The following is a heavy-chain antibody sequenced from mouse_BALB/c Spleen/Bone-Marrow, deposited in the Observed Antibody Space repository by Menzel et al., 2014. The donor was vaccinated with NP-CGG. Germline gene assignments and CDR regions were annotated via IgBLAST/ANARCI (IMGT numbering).Heavy chain of an antibody. CDR1: GFSIHNYA. J-gene: IGHJ2*01. V-gene: IGHV5-6-5*01. D-gene: IGHD2-13*01. CDR3: ARYYDDYGDIYDFNL. Sequence: LVESGEGLVTPGGTLTLTCTASGFSIHNYAMSWVRQAPGKGLEWIGLITTSGTTYYATWAKGRFTISKTSTTVDLKITSPTTEDTATYFCARYYDDYGDIYDFNLWGQGTLVTVSS. CDR2: ITTSGTT.